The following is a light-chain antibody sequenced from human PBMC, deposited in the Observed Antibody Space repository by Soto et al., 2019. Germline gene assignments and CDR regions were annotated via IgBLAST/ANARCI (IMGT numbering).Light chain of an antibody. J-gene: IGKJ1*01. CDR2: DAS. Sequence: LQISRAPSTLSASVADSATIPYRASQSISSWLAWYQQKPGKAPKLLIYDASSLEGGVPSRFSGSGSGTEFTLTIPSLQPDDSAPHYCQQYDNYAWPSGQGTKVDIK. V-gene: IGKV1-5*01. CDR1: QSISSW. CDR3: QQYDNYAWP.